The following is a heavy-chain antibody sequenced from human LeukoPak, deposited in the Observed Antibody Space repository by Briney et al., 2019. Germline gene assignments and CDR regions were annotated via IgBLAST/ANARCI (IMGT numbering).Heavy chain of an antibody. CDR1: GYTFTSYD. CDR3: ASRRGLRPDAFDI. CDR2: MNPNSGNT. Sequence: GASVKVSCKASGYTFTSYDINWVRQATGQGLEWMGWMNPNSGNTGYAQKFQGRVTMTRNTSISTAYMELSSLRSEDTAVYYCASRRGLRPDAFDIWGQGTMVTVSS. V-gene: IGHV1-8*01. D-gene: IGHD3-16*01. J-gene: IGHJ3*02.